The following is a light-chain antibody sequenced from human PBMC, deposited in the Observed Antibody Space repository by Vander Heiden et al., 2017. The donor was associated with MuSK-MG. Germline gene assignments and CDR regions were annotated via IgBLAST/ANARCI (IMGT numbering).Light chain of an antibody. Sequence: EIVLTQSPATLSLSPGERATLSCRASQSVSSSYLAWYQQKPGLAPRLLIYDASSRATGIPDRFSGSGSGTDFTLTISRLQPEDFAVYYCQQYGSSHTFGQGTKLEIK. CDR3: QQYGSSHT. V-gene: IGKV3D-20*01. CDR1: QSVSSSY. J-gene: IGKJ2*01. CDR2: DAS.